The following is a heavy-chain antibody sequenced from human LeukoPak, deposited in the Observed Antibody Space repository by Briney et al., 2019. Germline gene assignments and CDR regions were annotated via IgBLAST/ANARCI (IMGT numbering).Heavy chain of an antibody. CDR1: GFTFSSYA. D-gene: IGHD3-10*01. Sequence: GGSLRLSCAASGFTFSSYAMHWVRQAPGKGLEWVAVMSYDGSNKYYADSVKGRFTISRDNSKNTLYLQMNSLRAEDTAVYYCARDRGMGSGSYYGWFDPWGQGTLVTVSS. V-gene: IGHV3-30*04. CDR3: ARDRGMGSGSYYGWFDP. J-gene: IGHJ5*02. CDR2: MSYDGSNK.